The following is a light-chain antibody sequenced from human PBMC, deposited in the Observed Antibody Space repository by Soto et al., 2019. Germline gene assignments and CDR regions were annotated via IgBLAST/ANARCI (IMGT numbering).Light chain of an antibody. CDR1: QSVSSN. CDR3: QQYNNWPPYT. CDR2: GSS. V-gene: IGKV3-15*01. Sequence: EIVMTQSPATLSVSPGERATLSCRDSQSVSSNLAWYQQKPCQAPRLLSYGSSTSATGIQARFSGSGSGTEFTLTISSLQSEDFAVYYCQQYNNWPPYTFGQWTKLEIK. J-gene: IGKJ2*01.